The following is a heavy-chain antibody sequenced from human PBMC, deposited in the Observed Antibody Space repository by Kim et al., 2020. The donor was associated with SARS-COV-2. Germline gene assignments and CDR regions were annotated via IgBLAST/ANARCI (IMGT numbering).Heavy chain of an antibody. CDR1: GGTFSSYA. Sequence: SVKVSCKASGGTFSSYAISWVRQAPGQGLEWMGGIIPIFGTANYAQKFQGRVTITADESTSTAYMELSSLRSEDTAVYYCARARGMTTVTRGIFDYWGQGTLVTVSS. J-gene: IGHJ4*02. D-gene: IGHD4-17*01. CDR3: ARARGMTTVTRGIFDY. CDR2: IIPIFGTA. V-gene: IGHV1-69*13.